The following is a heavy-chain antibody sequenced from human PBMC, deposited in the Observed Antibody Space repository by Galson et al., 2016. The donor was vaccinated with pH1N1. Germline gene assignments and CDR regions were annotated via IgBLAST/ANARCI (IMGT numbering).Heavy chain of an antibody. CDR3: ATMKAVSGPLYMDV. D-gene: IGHD3-22*01. CDR2: LYDRGST. Sequence: VSGGSVTSSSYYWGWIRQPPGRGLEWIGSLYDRGSTYYNSALTSRVAISIDTSKNQFSLKVNSVTAADAAVYYCATMKAVSGPLYMDVWGKGTTVTVSS. CDR1: GGSVTSSSYY. J-gene: IGHJ6*03. V-gene: IGHV4-39*07.